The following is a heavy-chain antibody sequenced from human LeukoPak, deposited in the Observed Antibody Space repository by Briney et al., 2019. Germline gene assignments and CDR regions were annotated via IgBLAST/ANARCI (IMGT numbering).Heavy chain of an antibody. V-gene: IGHV3-53*01. CDR3: ARGRDGAAAATGYFDY. Sequence: PGGSLRLSCAASGFTVSSNYMSWVRQAPGKGLEWVSVIYSGGSTYYADSVKGRFTISRDNSKNTLYLQMNSLRAEDTAVCYCARGRDGAAAATGYFDYWGQGTLVTVSS. CDR1: GFTVSSNY. CDR2: IYSGGST. J-gene: IGHJ4*02. D-gene: IGHD6-13*01.